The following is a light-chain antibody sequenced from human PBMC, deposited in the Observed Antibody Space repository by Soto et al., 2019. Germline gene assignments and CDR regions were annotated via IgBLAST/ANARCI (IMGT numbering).Light chain of an antibody. CDR2: GAS. CDR3: QQYNNWPPFT. J-gene: IGKJ5*01. CDR1: QSVSSN. Sequence: EIVMTQSPATLSVSPGERATLYCRASQSVSSNLGWYQQKPGQAPRLLIYGASTRATGIPARFSGSGSGTEFTLTISSLQSEDSAVYYCQQYNNWPPFTFGQGTRLEIK. V-gene: IGKV3-15*01.